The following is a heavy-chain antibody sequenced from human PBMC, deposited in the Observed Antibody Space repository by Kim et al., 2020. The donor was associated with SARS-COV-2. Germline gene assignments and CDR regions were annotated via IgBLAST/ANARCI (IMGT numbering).Heavy chain of an antibody. D-gene: IGHD3-22*01. J-gene: IGHJ6*02. CDR3: ARDLKPYYYDSSGYYYNSNYYYYYGMDV. V-gene: IGHV4-4*02. CDR1: GGSIRSSNW. Sequence: SETLSLTCAVSGGSIRSSNWWSWVRQPPGKGLEWIGEIYHSGSTNYNPSLKSRVTISVDKSKNQFSLKLSSVTAADTAVYYCARDLKPYYYDSSGYYYNSNYYYYYGMDVWGQGTTVTVSS. CDR2: IYHSGST.